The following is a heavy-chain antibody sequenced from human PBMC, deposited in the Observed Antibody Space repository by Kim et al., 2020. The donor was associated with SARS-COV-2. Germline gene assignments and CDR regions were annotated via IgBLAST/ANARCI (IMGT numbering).Heavy chain of an antibody. CDR3: ARQIRITMTVVRISSPMDV. V-gene: IGHV3-11*06. J-gene: IGHJ6*02. Sequence: GRFTISRDNAKNSLYLQMNSLRAEDTAVYYCARQIRITMTVVRISSPMDVWGQGTTVTVSS. D-gene: IGHD3-22*01.